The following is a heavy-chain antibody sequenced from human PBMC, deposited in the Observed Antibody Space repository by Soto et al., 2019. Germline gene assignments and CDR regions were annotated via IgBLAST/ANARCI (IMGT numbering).Heavy chain of an antibody. Sequence: EVQLVGSGGGSVQPGGSLRLSCAASEFTFGNYWMHWVRQSPGKGLVWVSRINPDGSNTDYADSVMGRFTVSRDNAKKTVYLQMNSLRGEDTAVYYCARDHWDCSGGGCNPHQLNFFAMDVWGQGTTVTVSS. J-gene: IGHJ6*02. CDR2: INPDGSNT. CDR1: EFTFGNYW. V-gene: IGHV3-74*01. CDR3: ARDHWDCSGGGCNPHQLNFFAMDV. D-gene: IGHD2-15*01.